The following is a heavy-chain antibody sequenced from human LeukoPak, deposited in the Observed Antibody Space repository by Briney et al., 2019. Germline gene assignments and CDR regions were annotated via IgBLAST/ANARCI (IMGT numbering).Heavy chain of an antibody. CDR1: GGSFSGYY. CDR2: INHSGST. V-gene: IGHV4-34*01. CDR3: ARHAADSSSPDESDY. D-gene: IGHD6-6*01. Sequence: PSETLSLTCAVYGGSFSGYYWSWIRQPPGKGLEWIGEINHSGSTDYNPSLKSRVTISVDTSKNQFSLKLSSVTAADTAVYYCARHAADSSSPDESDYWGQGTLVTVSS. J-gene: IGHJ4*02.